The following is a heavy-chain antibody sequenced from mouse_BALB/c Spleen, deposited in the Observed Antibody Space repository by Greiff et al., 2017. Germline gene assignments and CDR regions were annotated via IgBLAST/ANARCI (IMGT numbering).Heavy chain of an antibody. D-gene: IGHD2-4*01. CDR1: GYTFTSYN. CDR3: ASHGDYDYPWFAY. V-gene: IGHV1-12*01. J-gene: IGHJ3*01. Sequence: QVQLQQPGAELVKPGASVKMSCKASGYTFTSYNMHWVKQTPGQGLEWIGAIYPGNGDTSYNQKFKGKATLTADKSSSTAYMQLSSLTSEDSAVYYCASHGDYDYPWFAYWGQGTLVTVSA. CDR2: IYPGNGDT.